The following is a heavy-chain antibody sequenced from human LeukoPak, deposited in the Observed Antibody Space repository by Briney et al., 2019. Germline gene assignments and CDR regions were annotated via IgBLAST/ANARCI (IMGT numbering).Heavy chain of an antibody. CDR3: ARELGWGSGGSWYIDI. CDR2: IYFTGST. D-gene: IGHD7-27*01. V-gene: IGHV4-59*12. CDR1: GGSISGYY. Sequence: PSETLSLTCTVSGGSISGYYWSWIRQAPGKGLEWIGYIYFTGSTTYNPSLKSRVTVSLDTSKSQFSLSLTSVTAADTAVYYCARELGWGSGGSWYIDIWGRGTLVTVSS. J-gene: IGHJ2*01.